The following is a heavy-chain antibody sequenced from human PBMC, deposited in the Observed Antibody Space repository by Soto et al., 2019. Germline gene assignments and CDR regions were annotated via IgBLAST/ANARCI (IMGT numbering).Heavy chain of an antibody. CDR2: ISTSSRYI. CDR3: ARENCTNGVCLTWFDP. Sequence: EVQLVESGGGLAKPGGSLRLSCAASGFTFSNYNMNWVRQAPGKGLEWVSSISTSSRYIYYADSVRGRVTISRDNAKNSLYLQMNSLRADDTAVYYCARENCTNGVCLTWFDPWGQGTLVTVAS. J-gene: IGHJ5*02. D-gene: IGHD2-8*01. CDR1: GFTFSNYN. V-gene: IGHV3-21*01.